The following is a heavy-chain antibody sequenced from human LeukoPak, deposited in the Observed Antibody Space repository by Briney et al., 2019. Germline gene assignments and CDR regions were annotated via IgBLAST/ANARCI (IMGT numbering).Heavy chain of an antibody. CDR2: ISYDGSNK. V-gene: IGHV3-30*18. CDR3: AKDLQMVRGVIKPDY. CDR1: GFTFSSYG. Sequence: GGSLRLSCAASGFTFSSYGMPWVRQAPGKGLEWVAVISYDGSNKYYADSVKGRFTISRDNSKNTLYLQMNSLRAEDTAVYYCAKDLQMVRGVIKPDYWGQGTLVTVSS. D-gene: IGHD3-10*01. J-gene: IGHJ4*02.